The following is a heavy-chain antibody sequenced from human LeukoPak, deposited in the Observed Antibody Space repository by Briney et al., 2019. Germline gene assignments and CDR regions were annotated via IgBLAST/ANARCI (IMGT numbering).Heavy chain of an antibody. CDR1: GFTFSSYA. D-gene: IGHD6-13*01. V-gene: IGHV3-48*04. CDR3: ARRRLSSSWYPDYFDF. J-gene: IGHJ4*02. CDR2: ISTSGSTK. Sequence: GGSLRLSCAASGFTFSSYAMSRVRQAPGKGLEWVSYISTSGSTKYYADSVKGRFTISRDNAENSLYLQMNSLRAEDTAVYFCARRRLSSSWYPDYFDFWGQGTLVTVSS.